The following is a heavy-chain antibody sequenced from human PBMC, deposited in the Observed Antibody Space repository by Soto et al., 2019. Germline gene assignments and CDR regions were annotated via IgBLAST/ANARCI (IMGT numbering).Heavy chain of an antibody. V-gene: IGHV1-18*01. Sequence: QVQLVQSGAELKKPGASVKVSCKASGYTFTNYGISWVRQAPGQGLEWMGWINTYHGNTKYAQKLQGRVTMTKDTSTSTAYMELTSLRSDDTAVYYCARSPGYSASWGYFYYGMEIWGQGTTVIVSS. J-gene: IGHJ6*02. CDR2: INTYHGNT. CDR3: ARSPGYSASWGYFYYGMEI. D-gene: IGHD6-13*01. CDR1: GYTFTNYG.